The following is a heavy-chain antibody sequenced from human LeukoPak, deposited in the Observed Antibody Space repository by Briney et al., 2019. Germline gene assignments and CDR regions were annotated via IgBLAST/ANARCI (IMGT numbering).Heavy chain of an antibody. J-gene: IGHJ4*02. CDR1: GFTFSSYA. CDR3: ARDWYYSPDY. CDR2: ISYDGSNK. Sequence: GGSLRLSCAASGFTFSSYAMHWVRQAPGKGLEWVAVISYDGSNKYYADSVKGRFTISRDNAKNTLYLQMNSLRVEDTAVYYCARDWYYSPDYWGQGTLVTVSS. V-gene: IGHV3-30*04. D-gene: IGHD3-10*01.